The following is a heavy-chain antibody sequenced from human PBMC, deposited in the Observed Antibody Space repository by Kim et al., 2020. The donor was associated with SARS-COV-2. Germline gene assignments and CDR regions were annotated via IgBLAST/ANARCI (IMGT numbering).Heavy chain of an antibody. V-gene: IGHV4-34*01. CDR1: GGSFSGYY. CDR2: INHSGST. D-gene: IGHD6-6*01. Sequence: SETLSLTCAVYGGSFSGYYWSWIRQPPGKGLEWIGEINHSGSTNYNPSLKSRVTISVDTSKNQFSLKLSSVTAADTAVYYCARVSRVIAARVAFDIWGQG. J-gene: IGHJ3*02. CDR3: ARVSRVIAARVAFDI.